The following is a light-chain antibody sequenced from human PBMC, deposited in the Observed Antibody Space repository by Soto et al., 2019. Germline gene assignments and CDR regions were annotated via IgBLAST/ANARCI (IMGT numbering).Light chain of an antibody. CDR3: QQYYDTPWT. CDR2: WAS. CDR1: QSVLYSSNNKNY. V-gene: IGKV4-1*01. J-gene: IGKJ1*01. Sequence: DIVMTQSPDSLAVSLGEGATINCKSSQSVLYSSNNKNYLAWYQQKPGQPPKLLIYWASTRESGVPDRFSGSGSGTEFTLPISSRQAEDVAVYYCQQYYDTPWTFGQGTKVEIK.